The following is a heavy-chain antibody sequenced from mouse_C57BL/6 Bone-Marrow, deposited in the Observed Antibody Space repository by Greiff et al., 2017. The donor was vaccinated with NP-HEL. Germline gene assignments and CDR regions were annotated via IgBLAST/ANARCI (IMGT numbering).Heavy chain of an antibody. V-gene: IGHV1-69*01. CDR3: AREDYYYGSSYWFAY. Sequence: QVQLQQPGAELVMPGASVKLSCKASGYTFTSYWMHWVKQRPGQGLEWIGEIDPSDSYTNYNQKFKGKSTLTVDKSSSTAYMQRSSLTSEDSAVYYCAREDYYYGSSYWFAYWGQGTLVTVSA. J-gene: IGHJ3*01. D-gene: IGHD1-1*01. CDR2: IDPSDSYT. CDR1: GYTFTSYW.